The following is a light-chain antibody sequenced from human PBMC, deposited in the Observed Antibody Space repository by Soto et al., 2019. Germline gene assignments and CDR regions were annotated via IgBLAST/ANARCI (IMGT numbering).Light chain of an antibody. V-gene: IGLV2-8*01. CDR1: SSDVGGYNY. CDR3: SSYAGTAYV. CDR2: EVT. J-gene: IGLJ1*01. Sequence: QSALTQPPSASGSPGQSVTISCTGTSSDVGGYNYVSWYQQHPGKVPKLMIYEVTKRPSGVPDRFSGSKSGNTASLTVSGLQTEDEADYYCSSYAGTAYVFGTGTNVTAL.